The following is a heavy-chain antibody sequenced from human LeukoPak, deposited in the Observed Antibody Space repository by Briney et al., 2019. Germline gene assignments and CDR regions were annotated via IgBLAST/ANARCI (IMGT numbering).Heavy chain of an antibody. Sequence: SETLSLTCSVSGVSISSYYWGWIRQPPGKGLEWIGSIYYSGSTYYNPSLKSRVIISVDTSKNQFSLKLNSVTAADTAVYYCARHEWGITNAFDTWGQGTMVTVSS. CDR3: ARHEWGITNAFDT. J-gene: IGHJ3*02. V-gene: IGHV4-39*01. CDR2: IYYSGST. CDR1: GVSISSYY. D-gene: IGHD1-26*01.